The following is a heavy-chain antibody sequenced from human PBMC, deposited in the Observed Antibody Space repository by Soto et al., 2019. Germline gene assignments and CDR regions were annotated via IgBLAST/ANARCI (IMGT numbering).Heavy chain of an antibody. CDR2: IYYTGST. CDR1: GASLSSESCY. Sequence: PSETLSLTCTVSGASLSSESCYWAWIRQPPGKGLEWIASIYYTGSTYYNPSLKSRITISADMFKNQFSLSLSSVAAADTAVYYCSRQTNDYGAYHYYGMDVWGQGTTVTVSS. D-gene: IGHD4-17*01. J-gene: IGHJ6*02. CDR3: SRQTNDYGAYHYYGMDV. V-gene: IGHV4-39*01.